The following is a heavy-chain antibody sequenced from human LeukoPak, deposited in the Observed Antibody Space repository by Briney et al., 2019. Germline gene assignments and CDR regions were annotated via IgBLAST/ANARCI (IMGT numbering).Heavy chain of an antibody. CDR3: AGSYGDYIWQR. Sequence: GGSLRLSCAASGFTFSDYYMNWIRQAPGKGLEWVSYISSSGSTIYYADSVKGRFTISRHNAKNSLYLQMNSLRAEDTAVYYCAGSYGDYIWQRWGQGTLVTVSS. D-gene: IGHD4-17*01. J-gene: IGHJ4*02. V-gene: IGHV3-11*04. CDR2: ISSSGSTI. CDR1: GFTFSDYY.